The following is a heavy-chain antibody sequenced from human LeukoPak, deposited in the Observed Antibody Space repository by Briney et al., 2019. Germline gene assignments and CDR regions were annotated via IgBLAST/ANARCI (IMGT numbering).Heavy chain of an antibody. V-gene: IGHV1-8*03. CDR1: GYTFTSYD. J-gene: IGHJ4*02. D-gene: IGHD3-10*01. Sequence: ASVKVSCKASGYTFTSYDINWVRQATGQGLEWMGWMNPNSGNTGYAQKFQGRVTITRNTSISTAYMELSSLRSEDTAVYYCAREYKVLLWFGELLPENFDYWGQGTLVTVSS. CDR2: MNPNSGNT. CDR3: AREYKVLLWFGELLPENFDY.